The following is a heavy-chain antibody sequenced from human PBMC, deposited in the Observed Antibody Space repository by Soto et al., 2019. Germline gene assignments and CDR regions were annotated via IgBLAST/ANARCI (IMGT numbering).Heavy chain of an antibody. V-gene: IGHV1-46*03. CDR1: GYTFISYY. Sequence: GASVKVSCKASGYTFISYYIHWVRQAPGQGLEWMGIINPSGGSTSYAQKFQGRVTMTRDTSTSTVYMELSSLRSEDTAVYYCARDRVCSGGSCYGVVDYWGQGTLVTVSS. J-gene: IGHJ4*02. CDR3: ARDRVCSGGSCYGVVDY. D-gene: IGHD2-15*01. CDR2: INPSGGST.